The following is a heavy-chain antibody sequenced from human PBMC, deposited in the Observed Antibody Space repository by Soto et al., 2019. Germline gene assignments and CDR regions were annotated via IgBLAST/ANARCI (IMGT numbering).Heavy chain of an antibody. CDR1: GFTFRSYV. V-gene: IGHV3-30*19. J-gene: IGHJ1*01. CDR2: TSYDGSDK. CDR3: ARWGTTGGLDV. D-gene: IGHD3-16*01. Sequence: QVQLVESGGGVVQPRTSLRVSCVGSGFTFRSYVIHWVRQAPGKGLEWVALTSYDGSDKYYDDSVRGRFTISRDNSRNTVDLQMDSLRPEETALYYCARWGTTGGLDVWGQGTLVSVSS.